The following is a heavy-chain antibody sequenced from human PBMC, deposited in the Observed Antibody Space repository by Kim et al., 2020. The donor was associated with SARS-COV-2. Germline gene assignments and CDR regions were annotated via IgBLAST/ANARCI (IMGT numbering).Heavy chain of an antibody. V-gene: IGHV4-34*01. CDR2: INHSGST. CDR3: ARGSSFVWFGTYFDY. Sequence: SETLSLTCAVYGGSFSGYYWSWIRQPPGKGLEWIGEINHSGSTNYNPSLKSRVTISVDTSKNQSSLKLSSVTAADTAVYYCARGSSFVWFGTYFDYWGQGTLVTVAS. D-gene: IGHD3-10*01. J-gene: IGHJ4*01. CDR1: GGSFSGYY.